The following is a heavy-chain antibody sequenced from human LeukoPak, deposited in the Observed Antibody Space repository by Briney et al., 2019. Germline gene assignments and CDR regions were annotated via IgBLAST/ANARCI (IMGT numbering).Heavy chain of an antibody. CDR3: ARDSGSGSYSGY. J-gene: IGHJ4*02. D-gene: IGHD3-10*01. CDR1: GFTFSSYS. V-gene: IGHV3-74*01. CDR2: INPDGSGT. Sequence: GGSLRLSCAASGFTFSSYSMNWVRQAPGKGLEWVSRINPDGSGTSHADSVKGRFTISRDNAKNTLYLQMNSLRAEDTAVYYCARDSGSGSYSGYWGLGTLVTVSS.